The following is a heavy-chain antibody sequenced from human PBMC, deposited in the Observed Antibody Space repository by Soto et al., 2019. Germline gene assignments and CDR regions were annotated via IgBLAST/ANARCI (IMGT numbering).Heavy chain of an antibody. D-gene: IGHD2-21*01. Sequence: GGSLRLSCAASGFIFSNYAMSWVRQAPGKGLEWVSGIAGSGGTAFYADSVKGRFTISRDNSRNTVDLQMDSLRVEDTAVYYCAKDYCDPRPCSLFDYWGLGILVTVSS. CDR1: GFIFSNYA. CDR2: IAGSGGTA. J-gene: IGHJ4*02. CDR3: AKDYCDPRPCSLFDY. V-gene: IGHV3-23*01.